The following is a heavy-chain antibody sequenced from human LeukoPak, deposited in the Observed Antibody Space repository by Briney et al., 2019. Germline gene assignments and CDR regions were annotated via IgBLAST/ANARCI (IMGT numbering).Heavy chain of an antibody. J-gene: IGHJ4*02. D-gene: IGHD4-17*01. CDR3: ARDEGGDYVGLDH. CDR1: GFTGTFYG. CDR2: ITDDGSKK. V-gene: IGHV3-30*03. Sequence: AGGSLRLSCADSGFTGTFYGMHWVRQAPGKGLEWLAVITDDGSKKYYGDSVKGRFTISRDNSKNTMYLQMNSLRGEDTAVYYCARDEGGDYVGLDHWGPGTLVTVSS.